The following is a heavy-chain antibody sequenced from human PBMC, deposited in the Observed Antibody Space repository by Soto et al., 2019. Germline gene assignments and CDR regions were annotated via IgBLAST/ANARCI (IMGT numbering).Heavy chain of an antibody. D-gene: IGHD3-22*01. J-gene: IGHJ4*02. CDR2: INHSGST. CDR1: GGSFSGYY. V-gene: IGHV4-34*01. CDR3: ARMPHYYDSSGYYYASDY. Sequence: PSETLSLTCAVYGGSFSGYYWSWIRQPPGKGLEWIGEINHSGSTNYNPSLKSRVTISVDTSKNQFSLKLSSVTAADTAVYYCARMPHYYDSSGYYYASDYWGQVTLVTVS.